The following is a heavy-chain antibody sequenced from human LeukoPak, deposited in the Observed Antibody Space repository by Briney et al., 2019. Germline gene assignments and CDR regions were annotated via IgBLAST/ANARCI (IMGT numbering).Heavy chain of an antibody. J-gene: IGHJ4*02. CDR2: INHSGST. CDR3: ARDRSSGYVALYYFDY. V-gene: IGHV4-34*01. CDR1: GGSFSGYY. D-gene: IGHD3-22*01. Sequence: SETLSLTCAVYGGSFSGYYWSWIRQPPGKGLEWIGEINHSGSTNYNPSLKSRVTISVDTSKNQFSLKLSSVTAADTAVYYCARDRSSGYVALYYFDYWGQGTLVTVSS.